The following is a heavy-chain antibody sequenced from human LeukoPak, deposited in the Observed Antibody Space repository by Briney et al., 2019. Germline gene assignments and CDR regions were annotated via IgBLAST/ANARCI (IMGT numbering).Heavy chain of an antibody. CDR3: ARAGGTSWADY. V-gene: IGHV3-7*01. Sequence: GGSLRLSCKASGYTFSNYGMTWVRQAPGKGLEWVANVNKDGTEKFYVDSVKGRFTISRDNAKNSLYLQMNSLRVEDTAIYYCARAGGTSWADYWGQGTLVTVSS. CDR2: VNKDGTEK. CDR1: GYTFSNYG. D-gene: IGHD6-13*01. J-gene: IGHJ4*02.